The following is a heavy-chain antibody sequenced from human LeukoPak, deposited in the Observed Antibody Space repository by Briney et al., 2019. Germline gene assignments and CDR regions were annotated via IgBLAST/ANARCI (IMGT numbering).Heavy chain of an antibody. J-gene: IGHJ4*02. CDR2: ISSSSSYI. V-gene: IGHV3-21*01. CDR1: GFTLSSYS. CDR3: ARVRGYSYAPRGPFDY. Sequence: GGSLRLSCTASGFTLSSYSMNWVRQAPGKGLEWVSSISSSSSYIYYADSVKGRFTISRDNSKNTLYLQMNSLRAEDTAVYYCARVRGYSYAPRGPFDYWGQGTLVTVSS. D-gene: IGHD5-18*01.